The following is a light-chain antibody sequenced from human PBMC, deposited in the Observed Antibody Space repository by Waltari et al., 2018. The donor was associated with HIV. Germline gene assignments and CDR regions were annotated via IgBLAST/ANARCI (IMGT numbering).Light chain of an antibody. J-gene: IGLJ1*01. CDR1: SDDVGGYSY. CDR2: AYT. Sequence: QSALTQPASVSASPGQSITISCTGSSDDVGGYSYVSWYQQFPGKAPQLLLSAYTDRASEISLRFSGSNSANTASLTISGLRPEDEADYFCASFSSTFTYVFGTGTKVTVL. V-gene: IGLV2-14*01. CDR3: ASFSSTFTYV.